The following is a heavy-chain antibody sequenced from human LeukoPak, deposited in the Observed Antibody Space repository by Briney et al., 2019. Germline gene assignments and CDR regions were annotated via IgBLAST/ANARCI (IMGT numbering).Heavy chain of an antibody. D-gene: IGHD1-26*01. Sequence: ASVKVSCKASGYTFTSYAMNWARQAPGQGLEWMGRINPNSGGTNYAQKFQGRVTMTRDTSISTAYMELSRLRSDDTAVYYCARDDSGSYYGEFDYWGQGTLVTVSS. CDR2: INPNSGGT. J-gene: IGHJ4*02. CDR3: ARDDSGSYYGEFDY. CDR1: GYTFTSYA. V-gene: IGHV1-2*06.